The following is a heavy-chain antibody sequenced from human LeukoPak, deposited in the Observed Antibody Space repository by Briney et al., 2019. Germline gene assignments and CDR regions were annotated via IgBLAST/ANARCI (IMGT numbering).Heavy chain of an antibody. Sequence: QTGGSLRLSCAASGFTFSSYGMHWLRQAPGKGLEWVAVIWYDGSNKYYADSVTGRFTISRDNSKNTLYLQMNSLRAEDTAVYYCAAGVLRYFDWPLDYWGQGTLVTVSS. J-gene: IGHJ4*02. CDR2: IWYDGSNK. V-gene: IGHV3-33*01. D-gene: IGHD3-9*01. CDR1: GFTFSSYG. CDR3: AAGVLRYFDWPLDY.